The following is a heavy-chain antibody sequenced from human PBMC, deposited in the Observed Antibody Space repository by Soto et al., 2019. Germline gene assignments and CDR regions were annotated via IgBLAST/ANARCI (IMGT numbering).Heavy chain of an antibody. Sequence: PGESLKISCKGSGYSFTSYWISWERQMPATGLGRMGRIDPSDSYTNYSPSFQGHVTISADKSISTAYLQWITLKASDTAIYYCASQGTTGTYYYYGMDVWGQGTTVTVSS. CDR1: GYSFTSYW. CDR3: ASQGTTGTYYYYGMDV. V-gene: IGHV5-10-1*01. CDR2: IDPSDSYT. D-gene: IGHD1-1*01. J-gene: IGHJ6*02.